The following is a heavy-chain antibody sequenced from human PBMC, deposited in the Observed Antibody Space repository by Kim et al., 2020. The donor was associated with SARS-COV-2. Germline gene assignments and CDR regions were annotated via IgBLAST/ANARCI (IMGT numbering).Heavy chain of an antibody. CDR2: INHSGRT. V-gene: IGHV4-34*01. CDR3: ARRLSNTSGWGSHYCDL. Sequence: SETLSLTCAVYGGSLSGYYWSWIRQPPGKGLEWIGEINHSGRTNYNPSLKSRVTISVDTSKNQFSLKLTSVTAADTAGYYCARRLSNTSGWGSHYCDLWGQGTLVTVSS. CDR1: GGSLSGYY. J-gene: IGHJ4*02. D-gene: IGHD3-10*01.